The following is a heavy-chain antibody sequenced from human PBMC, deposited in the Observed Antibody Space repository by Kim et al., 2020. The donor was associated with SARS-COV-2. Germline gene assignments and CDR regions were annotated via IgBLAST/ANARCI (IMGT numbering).Heavy chain of an antibody. CDR3: ARDGQAFYDSSGYPGTPDY. J-gene: IGHJ4*02. V-gene: IGHV1-69*13. Sequence: SVKVSCKASGGTFSSYAISWVRQAPGQGLEWMGGIIPIFGTANYAQKFQGRVTITADESTSTAYMELSSLRSEDTAVYYCARDGQAFYDSSGYPGTPDYWGQGTLVTVSS. CDR2: IIPIFGTA. CDR1: GGTFSSYA. D-gene: IGHD3-22*01.